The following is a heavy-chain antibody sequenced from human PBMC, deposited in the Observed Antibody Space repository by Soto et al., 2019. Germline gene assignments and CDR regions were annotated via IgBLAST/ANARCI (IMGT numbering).Heavy chain of an antibody. J-gene: IGHJ4*02. CDR2: ISGSGGST. Sequence: EVQLLESGGGLVQPGGSLRLSCAASGFTFSSYAMSWVRQAPGKGLEWVSAISGSGGSTYYADSVKGRFTISRDNSKNKLYLQMTSLRAEDTAVYYCSKDRRGYSYGPPFDSWGQGTLVTVSS. CDR1: GFTFSSYA. V-gene: IGHV3-23*01. D-gene: IGHD5-18*01. CDR3: SKDRRGYSYGPPFDS.